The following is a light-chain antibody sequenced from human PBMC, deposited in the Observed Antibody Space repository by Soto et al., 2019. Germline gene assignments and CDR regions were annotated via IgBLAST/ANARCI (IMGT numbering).Light chain of an antibody. CDR2: GAS. CDR3: QQYSNWPPWT. J-gene: IGKJ1*01. Sequence: EIVMTQSPATLSVSPGESATLSCRASQSVSSNLAWYQQRPGQAPRLLLYGASTRATGIPARFSGSGSGTEFTLTISSLQSEDFAVYYCQQYSNWPPWTFGQGTKVDI. V-gene: IGKV3-15*01. CDR1: QSVSSN.